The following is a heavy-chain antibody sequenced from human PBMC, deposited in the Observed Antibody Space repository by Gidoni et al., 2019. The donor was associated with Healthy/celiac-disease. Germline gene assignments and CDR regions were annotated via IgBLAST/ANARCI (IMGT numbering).Heavy chain of an antibody. CDR2: ISSSGRPI. J-gene: IGHJ4*02. D-gene: IGHD3-10*01. CDR1: GFTFSDYY. V-gene: IGHV3-11*01. CDR3: ARRGKSPEPPDY. Sequence: QVQLGESGGGLVKPGGALRRSGAASGFTFSDYYMSWIRQAPGKGLEWVSYISSSGRPIYYADSVKGRFTISRDNAKNSLYLQMNSLRAEDTAVYYCARRGKSPEPPDYWGQGTLVTVSS.